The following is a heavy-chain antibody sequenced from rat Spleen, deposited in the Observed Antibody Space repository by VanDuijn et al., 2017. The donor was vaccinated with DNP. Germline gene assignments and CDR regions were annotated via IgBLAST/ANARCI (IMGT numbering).Heavy chain of an antibody. D-gene: IGHD1-9*01. CDR2: ISYDGSST. CDR3: ATLYYGYNYVFDY. Sequence: EVQLVESGGGLVQPGRSLKLSCAASGFTFSDYNMAWVRQAPKKGLEWVATISYDGSSTYYRDSVKGRFTISRDNAKSTLYLQMDSLRSEDTATYYCATLYYGYNYVFDYWGQGVMVTVSS. V-gene: IGHV5-7*01. J-gene: IGHJ2*01. CDR1: GFTFSDYN.